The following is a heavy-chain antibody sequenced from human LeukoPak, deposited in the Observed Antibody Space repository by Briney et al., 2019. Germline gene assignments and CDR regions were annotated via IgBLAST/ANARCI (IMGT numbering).Heavy chain of an antibody. Sequence: GGSLGLSCAASGFNFGSHWMTWVRQAPGKGLEWVANIKQDGSEKYYVDSVKGRFTISRDNAKNSLYLQMNSLRVEDTAVYYCARLRVRPSQMTTVSTFDNWGQGTLVTVSS. J-gene: IGHJ4*02. CDR2: IKQDGSEK. CDR3: ARLRVRPSQMTTVSTFDN. D-gene: IGHD4-17*01. V-gene: IGHV3-7*01. CDR1: GFNFGSHW.